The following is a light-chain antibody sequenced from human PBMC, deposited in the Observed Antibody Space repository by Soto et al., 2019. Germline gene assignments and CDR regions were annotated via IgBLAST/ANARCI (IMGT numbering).Light chain of an antibody. CDR3: QHYNSYSEA. Sequence: GDRVTITCRASQSITNRLAWYQQKPGXXXKXXXYDASSLESGVPSRFSGSGYGTEFILTISSLQPDDFATYYCQHYNSYSEAFGQGTKVDIK. V-gene: IGKV1-5*01. CDR2: DAS. CDR1: QSITNR. J-gene: IGKJ1*01.